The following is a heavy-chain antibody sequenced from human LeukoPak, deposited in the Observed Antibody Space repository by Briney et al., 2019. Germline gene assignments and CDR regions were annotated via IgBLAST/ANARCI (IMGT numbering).Heavy chain of an antibody. V-gene: IGHV3-7*01. CDR3: ARGPYSGSYYFDY. CDR2: VKKDASEK. Sequence: GGSLRLSCAASGFTFSNNWMTWVRQAPGKGLEWVASVKKDASEKYYVDSVKGRFTISRDNAKNSLYLQMNSLRVEDTAVYYCARGPYSGSYYFDYWGQGTLVTVSS. CDR1: GFTFSNNW. D-gene: IGHD1-26*01. J-gene: IGHJ4*02.